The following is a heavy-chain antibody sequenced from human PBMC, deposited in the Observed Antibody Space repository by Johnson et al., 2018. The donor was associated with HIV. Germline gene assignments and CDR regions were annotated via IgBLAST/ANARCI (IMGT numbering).Heavy chain of an antibody. CDR2: IGTAGDT. CDR1: GFSFSSYG. D-gene: IGHD3-10*01. CDR3: ARENGGGACDI. Sequence: VQLVESGGGVVQPGRSLRLSCAASGFSFSSYGMHWVRQAPGKGLEWVSAIGTAGDTYYPGSVKGRFTISRENAKNSLYLQMNSLRAGDTAVYYCARENGGGACDIWGQGTMVTVSS. V-gene: IGHV3-13*01. J-gene: IGHJ3*02.